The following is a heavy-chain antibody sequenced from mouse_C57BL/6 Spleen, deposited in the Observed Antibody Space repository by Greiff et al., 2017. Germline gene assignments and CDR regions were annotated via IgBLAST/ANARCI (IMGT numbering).Heavy chain of an antibody. Sequence: VQLQQSGAELVKPGASVKISCKASGYAFSSYWMNWVKQRPGKGLEWIGQIYPGDGDTNYNGKFKGKATLTADKSSNTAYMQLSSLTSEDSAVYFCARSLITTVVAHWYFDVWGTGTTVTVSS. CDR2: IYPGDGDT. CDR1: GYAFSSYW. CDR3: ARSLITTVVAHWYFDV. V-gene: IGHV1-80*01. D-gene: IGHD1-1*01. J-gene: IGHJ1*03.